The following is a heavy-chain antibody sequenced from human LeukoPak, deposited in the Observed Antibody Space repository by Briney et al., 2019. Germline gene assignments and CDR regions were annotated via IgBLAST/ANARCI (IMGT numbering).Heavy chain of an antibody. J-gene: IGHJ4*02. Sequence: ASVKVSCTASGYTFTGYYMHWVRQAPGQGLEWMGWINPNSGGTNYAQKFQGRVTMTRDTSISTAYMELSRLRSDDTAVYYCARGSAATSNYYFDYWGQGTLVTVSS. D-gene: IGHD6-13*01. CDR2: INPNSGGT. V-gene: IGHV1-2*02. CDR3: ARGSAATSNYYFDY. CDR1: GYTFTGYY.